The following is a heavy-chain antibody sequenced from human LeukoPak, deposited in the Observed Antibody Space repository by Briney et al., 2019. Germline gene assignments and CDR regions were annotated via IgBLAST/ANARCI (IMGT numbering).Heavy chain of an antibody. D-gene: IGHD2-15*01. CDR2: INPSGGST. V-gene: IGHV1-46*01. Sequence: ASVKVSCKASGYTFTSYYMHWVRQAPGQGLEWMGIINPSGGSTSYAQKFQGRVTMTRDTSTSTVYMELSSLRSEDTAVYYCAREGNQNIVVVVAATGGSDYWGQGTLVTVSS. CDR1: GYTFTSYY. J-gene: IGHJ4*02. CDR3: AREGNQNIVVVVAATGGSDY.